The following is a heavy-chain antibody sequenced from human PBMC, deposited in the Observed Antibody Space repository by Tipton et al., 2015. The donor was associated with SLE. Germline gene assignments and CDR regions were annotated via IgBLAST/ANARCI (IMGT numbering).Heavy chain of an antibody. J-gene: IGHJ4*02. Sequence: SLRLSCAASGFTFSDYYMSWFRQSPGKGLEWVSYIISSGGNIYYADTVKGRFTISRDNAKNSLYLQMNSLVAEDTAVYYCGIGALYVWGNYRFFDYWGQGTLVTVSS. CDR3: GIGALYVWGNYRFFDY. CDR2: IISSGGNI. V-gene: IGHV3-11*04. D-gene: IGHD3-16*02. CDR1: GFTFSDYY.